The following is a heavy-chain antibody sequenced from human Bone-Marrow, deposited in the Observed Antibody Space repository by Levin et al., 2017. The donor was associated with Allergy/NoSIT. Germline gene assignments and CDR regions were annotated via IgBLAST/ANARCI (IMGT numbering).Heavy chain of an antibody. CDR2: IKEDGSEK. J-gene: IGHJ5*02. CDR3: VRGRDYHDSSGYYFWNWFDR. V-gene: IGHV3-7*03. CDR1: GFTFSTYW. D-gene: IGHD3-22*01. Sequence: GGSLRLSCAASGFTFSTYWMSWVRQAPGKGLEWVANIKEDGSEKHYVDSVKGRFTISRDDAKNSLYLQMNSLRSEDAAVYYCVRGRDYHDSSGYYFWNWFDRWGQGTLVTVSS.